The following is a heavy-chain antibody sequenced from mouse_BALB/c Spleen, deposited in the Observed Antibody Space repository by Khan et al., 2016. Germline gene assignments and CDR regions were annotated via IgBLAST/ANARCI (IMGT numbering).Heavy chain of an antibody. J-gene: IGHJ4*01. CDR2: IRNKANGYTT. Sequence: EVELVESGGGLVQPGGSLRLSCATSGFTFTDYYMSWVRQPPGKALEWLGFIRNKANGYTTEYSASVKGRLTISRDNSQSILYLQMNTLRAEDSATYCCARDNDGFLYAMDYWFQGTSVTVSS. CDR1: GFTFTDYY. D-gene: IGHD2-3*01. CDR3: ARDNDGFLYAMDY. V-gene: IGHV7-3*02.